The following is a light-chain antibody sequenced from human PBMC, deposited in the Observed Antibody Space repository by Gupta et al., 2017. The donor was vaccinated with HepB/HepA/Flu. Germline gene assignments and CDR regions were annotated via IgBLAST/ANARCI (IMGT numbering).Light chain of an antibody. CDR2: LGS. V-gene: IGKV2-28*01. CDR1: QILLHSSGYND. Sequence: DIVMTQSPLSLPVTPGEPASISCRSSQILLHSSGYNDLDWYLQKPGQSPKLLIYLGSNRASGVPDRFSGSGSGTNFTLKISRMKAEDVGVYYCMQPLQAPLTFGQGTKVEIK. J-gene: IGKJ1*01. CDR3: MQPLQAPLT.